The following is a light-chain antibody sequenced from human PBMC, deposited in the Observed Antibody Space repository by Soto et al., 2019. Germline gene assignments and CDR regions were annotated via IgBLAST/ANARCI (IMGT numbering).Light chain of an antibody. J-gene: IGKJ4*01. CDR1: QGISSY. V-gene: IGKV1-33*01. CDR2: DAS. CDR3: QQYDNLPLT. Sequence: RMTHSPSSFSASTGDRVTITCRASQGISSYLAWYQQKPGKAPKLLIYDASNLETGVPSRFSGSGSGTDFTFTISSLQPEDIATYYCQQYDNLPLTFGGGTKVDI.